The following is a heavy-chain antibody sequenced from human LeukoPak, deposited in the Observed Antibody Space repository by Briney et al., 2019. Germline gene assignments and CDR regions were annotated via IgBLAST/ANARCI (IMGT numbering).Heavy chain of an antibody. CDR1: GFTFSSYR. CDR3: ARASTTVPNLLDH. D-gene: IGHD4-17*01. V-gene: IGHV3-74*01. J-gene: IGHJ4*02. CDR2: IKGDGRST. Sequence: GGSVRLSCAASGFTFSSYRMHWVRQAPGKGLVWVARIKGDGRSTIYADSVKGRFTISRDNSKNTQYLQTSSLRAEDTAVYYCARASTTVPNLLDHWGRGTLVTVSS.